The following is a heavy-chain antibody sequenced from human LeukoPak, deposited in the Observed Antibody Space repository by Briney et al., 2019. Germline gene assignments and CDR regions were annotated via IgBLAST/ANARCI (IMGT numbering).Heavy chain of an antibody. V-gene: IGHV3-66*04. CDR1: GLTVSTNY. J-gene: IGHJ5*02. Sequence: GGSLRLSCAASGLTVSTNYMAWVRKAPGKGLEWVSVMYPGGYTHYAESVKGRFTISRDNSKNTLYLQMNSLRVEDTAVYYCARLPYYGDSSGFYYHWGHGTLVTVSS. CDR3: ARLPYYGDSSGFYYH. CDR2: MYPGGYT. D-gene: IGHD3-22*01.